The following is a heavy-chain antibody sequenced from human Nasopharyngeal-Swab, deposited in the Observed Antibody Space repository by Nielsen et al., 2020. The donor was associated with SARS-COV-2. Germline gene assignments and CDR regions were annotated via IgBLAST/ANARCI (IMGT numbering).Heavy chain of an antibody. J-gene: IGHJ4*02. CDR1: GFTFSSYA. V-gene: IGHV3-23*01. Sequence: LTCAASGFTFSSYAMSWVRQAPGKGLEWVSAISGSGGSTYYADSVKGRFTISRDNSKNTLYLQMNSLRAEDTAVYYCAKDYYDSSGYYYVWGQGTLVTVSS. CDR3: AKDYYDSSGYYYV. D-gene: IGHD3-22*01. CDR2: ISGSGGST.